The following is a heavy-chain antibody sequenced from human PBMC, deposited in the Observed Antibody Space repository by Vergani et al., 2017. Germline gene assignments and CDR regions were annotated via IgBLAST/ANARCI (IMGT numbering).Heavy chain of an antibody. Sequence: EVQLVESGGGLVKPGGSLRLSCAASGFTFSSYSMNWVRQAPGKGLEWVSSISSSSSYIYYADSVKGRFTISRDNSKNTLYLQMNSLRAEDTAVYYCARHPLGYCSSTSCYDHYYYYMDVWGKGTTVTVSS. J-gene: IGHJ6*03. CDR2: ISSSSSYI. CDR3: ARHPLGYCSSTSCYDHYYYYMDV. CDR1: GFTFSSYS. D-gene: IGHD2-2*01. V-gene: IGHV3-21*04.